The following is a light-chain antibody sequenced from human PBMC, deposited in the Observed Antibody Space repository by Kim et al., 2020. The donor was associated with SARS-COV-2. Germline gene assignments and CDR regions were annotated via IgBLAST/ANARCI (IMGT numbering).Light chain of an antibody. CDR3: LHRSSWPPSWT. Sequence: SPGERATLSCRARQSGGNLAWYQQQAGQTTRRLIYDVSNRASGIPARFSGSGSGTDFTLTITSLEPEDFAVYYCLHRSSWPPSWTFGQGTKVDIK. CDR2: DVS. J-gene: IGKJ1*01. CDR1: QSGGN. V-gene: IGKV3-11*01.